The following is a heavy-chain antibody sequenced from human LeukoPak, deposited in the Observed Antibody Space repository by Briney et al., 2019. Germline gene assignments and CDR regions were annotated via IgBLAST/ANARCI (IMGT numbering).Heavy chain of an antibody. Sequence: SETLSLTCAVYGGSFSGYYWSWIRQPPGKGLEWIGEINHSESTNYDPSLKSRVTISVDTSKNQFSLKLSSVTAADTAVYYCARDKYGSGLYYFDYWGQGTLVTVSS. CDR1: GGSFSGYY. V-gene: IGHV4-34*01. J-gene: IGHJ4*02. CDR3: ARDKYGSGLYYFDY. CDR2: INHSEST. D-gene: IGHD6-19*01.